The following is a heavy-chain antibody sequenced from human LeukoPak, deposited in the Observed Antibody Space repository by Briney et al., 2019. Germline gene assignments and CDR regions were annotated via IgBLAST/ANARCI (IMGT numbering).Heavy chain of an antibody. D-gene: IGHD6-13*01. V-gene: IGHV1-18*01. J-gene: IGHJ6*02. CDR1: GGTFSSYA. Sequence: ASVKVSCKASGGTFSSYAISWVRQAPGQGLEWMGWISAYNGNTNYAQKLQGRVTMTTDTSTSTAYMELRSLRSDDTAVYYCARRYSSSWSPYYYYYYGMDVWGQGTTVTVSS. CDR3: ARRYSSSWSPYYYYYYGMDV. CDR2: ISAYNGNT.